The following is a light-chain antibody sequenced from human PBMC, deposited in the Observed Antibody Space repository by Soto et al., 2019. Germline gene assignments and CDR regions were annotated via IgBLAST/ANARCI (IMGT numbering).Light chain of an antibody. Sequence: EIVMTQSPATLSVSPGERATLSCRASQSVSSNLAWYQQKPGQAPRLLIYGASTRATGIPARFSGSGSGTEFTRTISSLQSEDFAVYYCQQYNNWPPYPFGQGTKLEIK. CDR3: QQYNNWPPYP. CDR1: QSVSSN. J-gene: IGKJ2*01. V-gene: IGKV3-15*01. CDR2: GAS.